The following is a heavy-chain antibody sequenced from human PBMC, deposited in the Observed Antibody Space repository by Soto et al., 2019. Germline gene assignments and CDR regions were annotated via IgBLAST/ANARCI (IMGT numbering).Heavy chain of an antibody. J-gene: IGHJ4*02. Sequence: ASVKVSCKASGYTFTSYGISWVRQAPGQGLEWMGWISTFNSHTDYAQKVQGRVAMTTGRSTGTAYMELGSLRSDDTAVYYCARGPLDYPIPDFDYWGQGTLVTVSS. CDR3: ARGPLDYPIPDFDY. V-gene: IGHV1-18*01. CDR2: ISTFNSHT. D-gene: IGHD2-8*01. CDR1: GYTFTSYG.